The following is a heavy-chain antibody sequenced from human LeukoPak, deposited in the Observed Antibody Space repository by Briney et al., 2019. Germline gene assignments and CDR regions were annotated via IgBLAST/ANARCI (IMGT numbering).Heavy chain of an antibody. J-gene: IGHJ4*02. CDR2: INHSGST. CDR3: ARRGNAPFDY. D-gene: IGHD4-23*01. Sequence: KPSETLSLTCAVYGGSFSGYYWSWIRQPPGKGLEWIGEINHSGSTNYNPSLKSRVTISVDTSKNQFSLKLSPVTAADTAVYYCARRGNAPFDYWGQGTLVTVSS. V-gene: IGHV4-34*01. CDR1: GGSFSGYY.